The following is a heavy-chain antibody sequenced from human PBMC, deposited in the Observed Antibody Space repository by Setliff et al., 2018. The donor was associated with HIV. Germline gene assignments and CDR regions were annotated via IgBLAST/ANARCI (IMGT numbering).Heavy chain of an antibody. CDR2: IYYSGST. J-gene: IGHJ3*02. CDR1: GGSISSGGYY. V-gene: IGHV4-31*03. D-gene: IGHD1-26*01. Sequence: TLSLTCTVSGGSISSGGYYWSWIRQHPGKGLEWIGYIYYSGSTYYNPSLKSRVTISVDTSKNQFSLKLSSVTAADTAVYYCARGSGSYSTLAFDIWGQGTMVTVSS. CDR3: ARGSGSYSTLAFDI.